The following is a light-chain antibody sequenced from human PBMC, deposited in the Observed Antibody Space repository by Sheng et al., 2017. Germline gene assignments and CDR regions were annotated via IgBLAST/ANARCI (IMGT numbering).Light chain of an antibody. CDR2: GAS. CDR3: QHRTNWPPAFI. Sequence: EIVLTQSPGTLSLSPGERATLSCRASQSFSSSYLTWYQQKPGQAPRLLIYGASSRATGIPARFSASGSGTDFTLTIGSLEPEDFALYFCQHRTNWPPAFIFGQGTKLDIK. CDR1: QSFSSSY. V-gene: IGKV3D-20*02. J-gene: IGKJ2*01.